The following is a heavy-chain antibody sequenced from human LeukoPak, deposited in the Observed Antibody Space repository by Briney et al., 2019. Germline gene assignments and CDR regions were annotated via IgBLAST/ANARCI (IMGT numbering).Heavy chain of an antibody. CDR1: GFTFSSYG. J-gene: IGHJ4*02. CDR2: IRYDGSNK. V-gene: IGHV3-30*02. D-gene: IGHD4-17*01. CDR3: AKDAYMTTVTIGFDY. Sequence: GGSLRLSCAASGFTFSSYGMHWVRQAPGKGLEWVAFIRYDGSNKYYADSVKGRFTISRDNSKNTLYLQMNSLRAEDTAVYYCAKDAYMTTVTIGFDYWGQGTLVTVSS.